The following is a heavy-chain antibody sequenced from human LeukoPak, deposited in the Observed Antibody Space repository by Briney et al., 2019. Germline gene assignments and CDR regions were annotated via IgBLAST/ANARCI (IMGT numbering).Heavy chain of an antibody. D-gene: IGHD3-16*01. Sequence: VASVKVSCKASGYTFTSYAMNWVRQAPGQGLEWMGWINTNTGNPTYAQGFTGRFVFSLDTSVSTAYLQISSLKAEDTAVYYCARVLGGYYYYYMDVWGKGTTVTVSS. V-gene: IGHV7-4-1*02. CDR2: INTNTGNP. CDR1: GYTFTSYA. CDR3: ARVLGGYYYYYMDV. J-gene: IGHJ6*03.